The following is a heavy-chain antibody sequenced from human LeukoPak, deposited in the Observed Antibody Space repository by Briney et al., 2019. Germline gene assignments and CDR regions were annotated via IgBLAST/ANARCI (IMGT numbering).Heavy chain of an antibody. D-gene: IGHD5-18*01. J-gene: IGHJ5*02. V-gene: IGHV3-21*04. CDR2: ISSSSSYI. CDR1: VFTFSSYS. Sequence: GGSLRLSCAASVFTFSSYSMNWVRQAPGKGLEWVSSISSSSSYIYYADSVKGRFTISRDNAKNSLYLQMNSLRAEDTALYYCARDRGVDTAMVNWFDPWGQGTLVTVSS. CDR3: ARDRGVDTAMVNWFDP.